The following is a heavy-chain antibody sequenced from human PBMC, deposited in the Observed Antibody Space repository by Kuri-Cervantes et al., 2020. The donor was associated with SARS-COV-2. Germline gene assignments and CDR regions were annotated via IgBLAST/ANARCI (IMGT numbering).Heavy chain of an antibody. CDR3: ARDGGEGYNFDAFDF. CDR2: INHSGST. D-gene: IGHD2-8*02. V-gene: IGHV4-34*01. Sequence: GSLRLSCAVYGGSFSGYYWSWIRQPPGKGLEWIGEINHSGSTNYNPSLKSRVTISVDTSKNQFSLKLSSVTAADTAVYYCARDGGEGYNFDAFDFWGQGTMVTVSS. CDR1: GGSFSGYY. J-gene: IGHJ3*01.